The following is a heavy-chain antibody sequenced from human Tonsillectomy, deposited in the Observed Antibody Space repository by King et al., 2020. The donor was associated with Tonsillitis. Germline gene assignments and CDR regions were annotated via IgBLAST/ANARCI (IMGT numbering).Heavy chain of an antibody. CDR3: TRFDY. D-gene: IGHD3-3*01. V-gene: IGHV3-30*03. J-gene: IGHJ4*02. CDR1: GFSLRDYG. Sequence: QLVQSGGGVAQPGRSLRLSCAASGFSLRDYGIHWVRQAPGKGLEWVALISYDGNDKYYADSVKCRFTVSRDIPKNTVYMQMNSLRVDDTAVYSCTRFDYWGQGTLVTVSS. CDR2: ISYDGNDK.